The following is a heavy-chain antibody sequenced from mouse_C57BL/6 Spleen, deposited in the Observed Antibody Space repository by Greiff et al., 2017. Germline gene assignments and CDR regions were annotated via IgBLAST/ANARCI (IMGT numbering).Heavy chain of an antibody. CDR2: INPNYGTT. CDR3: AITTVVATRGYYYYAMDY. Sequence: VQLQQSGPELVKPGASVKISCKASGYSFTDYNMNWVKQSNGESLEWIGVINPNYGTTSYNQKFKGKATLTVDQSSSTAYMQLNSLTSEDSAVYYCAITTVVATRGYYYYAMDYWGQGTSVTVSS. CDR1: GYSFTDYN. D-gene: IGHD1-1*01. J-gene: IGHJ4*01. V-gene: IGHV1-39*01.